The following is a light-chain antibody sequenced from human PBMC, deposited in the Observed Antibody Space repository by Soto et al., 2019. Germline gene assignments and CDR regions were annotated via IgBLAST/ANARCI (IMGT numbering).Light chain of an antibody. CDR1: SSDVGIYNL. Sequence: QSALTQPASVSGSPGQSITISCTGTSSDVGIYNLVSWYQHHPGKAPKLMIYEVSKRPSGVSNRFSGSKSGNTASLTISGLQAEDEADYYCCSYAGSSSLVFGGGTKPPS. CDR2: EVS. V-gene: IGLV2-23*02. CDR3: CSYAGSSSLV. J-gene: IGLJ3*02.